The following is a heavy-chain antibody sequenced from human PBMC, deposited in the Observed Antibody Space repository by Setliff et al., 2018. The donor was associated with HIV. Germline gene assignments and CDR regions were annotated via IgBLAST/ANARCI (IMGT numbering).Heavy chain of an antibody. CDR1: GGSISSYY. D-gene: IGHD2-2*01. V-gene: IGHV4-4*08. CDR2: IYTSGSI. J-gene: IGHJ5*02. Sequence: PSETLSLTCTVSGGSISSYYWSWIRQPPGKGLEWIGYIYTSGSINYNPSLKSRVTISVDTSKNQFSLKLSSVTAADTAVYYCVRAGSCSSASCYFSGWFDPWGQGTLVTVSS. CDR3: VRAGSCSSASCYFSGWFDP.